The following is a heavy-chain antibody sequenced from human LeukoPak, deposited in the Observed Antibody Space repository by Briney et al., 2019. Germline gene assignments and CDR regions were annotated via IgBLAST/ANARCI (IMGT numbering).Heavy chain of an antibody. J-gene: IGHJ6*03. CDR2: IYYSGST. D-gene: IGHD3-22*01. CDR3: ARDLNYYDSSGYYSIGYYYYYYMDV. V-gene: IGHV4-39*07. CDR1: GGSISSSSYY. Sequence: SETLSLTRTVSGGSISSSSYYWGWIRQPPGKGLEWIGSIYYSGSTYYNPSLKSRVTISVDTSKNQFSLKLSSVTAADTAVYYCARDLNYYDSSGYYSIGYYYYYYMDVWGKGTTVTVSS.